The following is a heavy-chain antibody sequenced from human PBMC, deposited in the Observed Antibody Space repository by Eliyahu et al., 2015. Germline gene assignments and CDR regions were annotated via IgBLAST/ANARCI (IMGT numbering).Heavy chain of an antibody. CDR1: GFPFNTNA. D-gene: IGHD2-15*01. CDR3: GTSPTISKVAY. J-gene: IGHJ4*02. CDR2: ISYDVNYH. Sequence: VQLVESGGGVVQPGRSLXLXCAASGFPFNTNAXPWVRQAPGKGLELVALISYDVNYHFYADSVQGRFTISRDNSKNTVYLQMSSLRPEDTAMYYCGTSPTISKVAYWGQGTLVTVSS. V-gene: IGHV3-30*04.